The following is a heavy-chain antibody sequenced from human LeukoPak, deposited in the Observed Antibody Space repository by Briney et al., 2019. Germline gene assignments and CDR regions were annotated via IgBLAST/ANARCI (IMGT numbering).Heavy chain of an antibody. Sequence: PGRSLRLSCAASGFTFSSYWMHWVRHAPGKGLVWASRINSDGRSTSYADSVKGRFTVSRDNAKNTLYLQMNSLRVEDTAVYYCARAQWLADDAFDIWGQGTMVTVSS. V-gene: IGHV3-74*01. J-gene: IGHJ3*02. CDR1: GFTFSSYW. D-gene: IGHD6-19*01. CDR2: INSDGRST. CDR3: ARAQWLADDAFDI.